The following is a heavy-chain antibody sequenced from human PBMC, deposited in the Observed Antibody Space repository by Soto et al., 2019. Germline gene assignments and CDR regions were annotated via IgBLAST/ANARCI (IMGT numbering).Heavy chain of an antibody. CDR2: INHTGSA. V-gene: IGHV4-34*01. Sequence: SETLSLTCAVYGGSFSGYYWSWIRQPPGKGLEWIGEINHTGSANHNPSLKSRVTTSVDTSKNQFSLRLSSVTAADTAVYYCARVRGVGYCSGGSCYPSNYYGMDVWGQGTTVTVYS. J-gene: IGHJ6*02. D-gene: IGHD2-15*01. CDR3: ARVRGVGYCSGGSCYPSNYYGMDV. CDR1: GGSFSGYY.